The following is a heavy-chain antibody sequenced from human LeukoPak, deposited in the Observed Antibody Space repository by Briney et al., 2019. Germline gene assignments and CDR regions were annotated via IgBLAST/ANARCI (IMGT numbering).Heavy chain of an antibody. Sequence: GGSLRLSCAASGFTFSSYWMHWVRQAPGKGLVWFSRINSDGSSTSYADSVKGRFTISRDNAKNTLYLQMNSLRAEDTAVYYCARDDAGYSYDPRGWFDPWGQGTLVTVSS. CDR2: INSDGSST. V-gene: IGHV3-74*01. CDR3: ARDDAGYSYDPRGWFDP. J-gene: IGHJ5*02. CDR1: GFTFSSYW. D-gene: IGHD5-18*01.